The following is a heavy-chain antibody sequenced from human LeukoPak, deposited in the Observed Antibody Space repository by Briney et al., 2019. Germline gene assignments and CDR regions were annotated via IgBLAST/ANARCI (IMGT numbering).Heavy chain of an antibody. CDR3: TTDSGTAMVTVGNDAFDI. D-gene: IGHD5-18*01. V-gene: IGHV3-15*01. J-gene: IGHJ3*02. CDR2: IKSKTDGGTT. Sequence: GGSLRLSCTASGFTFRNAWMSWVRQAPGKGLEWLGRIKSKTDGGTTDYAAPVKGRFTISRDDSKNTLYLQMNSLKTEDTAVYYCTTDSGTAMVTVGNDAFDIWGQGTMVTVSS. CDR1: GFTFRNAW.